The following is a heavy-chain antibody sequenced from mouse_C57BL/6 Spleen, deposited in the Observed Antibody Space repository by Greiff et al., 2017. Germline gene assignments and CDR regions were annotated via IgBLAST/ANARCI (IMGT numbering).Heavy chain of an antibody. D-gene: IGHD2-2*01. V-gene: IGHV1-15*01. CDR1: GYTFTDYE. Sequence: QVQLQQSGAELVRPGASVTLSCKASGYTFTDYEMHWVKQTPVHGLEWIGAIDPETGGTAYNQKFKGKAILTADKSSSTAYMELRSLTSEDSAVYYCTRDYGYDGWFAYWGQGTLVTVSA. J-gene: IGHJ3*01. CDR2: IDPETGGT. CDR3: TRDYGYDGWFAY.